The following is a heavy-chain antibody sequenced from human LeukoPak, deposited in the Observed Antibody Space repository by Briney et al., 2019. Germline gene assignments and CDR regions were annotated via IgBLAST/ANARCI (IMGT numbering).Heavy chain of an antibody. Sequence: SETLSLTCTDSGGSLSSYYWSWIRQPPGKGLEWIGYIYYSGSTNYNPSLKSRVTISVDTSKNQFSLKLSSVTAADTAVYYCARQRITIAWFDPWGQGTLVTVSS. J-gene: IGHJ5*02. CDR3: ARQRITIAWFDP. CDR1: GGSLSSYY. D-gene: IGHD3-10*01. CDR2: IYYSGST. V-gene: IGHV4-59*08.